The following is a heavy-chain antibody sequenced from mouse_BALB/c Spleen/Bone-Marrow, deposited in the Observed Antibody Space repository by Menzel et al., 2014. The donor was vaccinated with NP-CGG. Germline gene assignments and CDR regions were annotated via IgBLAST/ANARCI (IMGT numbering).Heavy chain of an antibody. V-gene: IGHV1S26*01. J-gene: IGHJ2*01. CDR1: GYTFTSYW. CDR3: ARYGNYGDYFDY. D-gene: IGHD2-1*01. CDR2: INPSTGYT. Sequence: QVQLQQSGAELVKPGASVKMSCKASGYTFTSYWMHWVKQRPGQGLEWIGYINPSTGYTEYNQKFKDKATLTADKSSSTAYMQLSSLTSEDSAVYYCARYGNYGDYFDYWGQGTTLTVSS.